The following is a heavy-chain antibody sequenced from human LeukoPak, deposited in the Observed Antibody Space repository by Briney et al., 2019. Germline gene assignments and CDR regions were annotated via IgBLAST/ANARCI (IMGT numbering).Heavy chain of an antibody. V-gene: IGHV1-8*01. CDR3: ARDPIYDFWSGYYTYYYYGMGV. D-gene: IGHD3-3*01. CDR1: GYTFTSYD. CDR2: MNPNSGNT. J-gene: IGHJ6*02. Sequence: ASVKVSCKASGYTFTSYDINWVRQATGQGLEWMGWMNPNSGNTGYAQKFQGRVTMTRNTSISTAYMELSSLRSEDTAVYYCARDPIYDFWSGYYTYYYYGMGVWGQGTTVTVSS.